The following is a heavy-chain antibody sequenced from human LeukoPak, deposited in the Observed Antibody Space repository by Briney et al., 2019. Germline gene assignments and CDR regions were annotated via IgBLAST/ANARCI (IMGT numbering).Heavy chain of an antibody. CDR3: VRGLGYCSAGNCYLFGMDV. J-gene: IGHJ6*02. V-gene: IGHV3-33*01. CDR1: GFTFSNYG. Sequence: GGSLRLSCAASGFTFSNYGFHWVRQAPGKGLEWLALIWFDGSKKYSADSVKGRFTISRDNSKNTVYLQMNSLRVEDTAVYYCVRGLGYCSAGNCYLFGMDVWGQGTTVTVSS. D-gene: IGHD2-15*01. CDR2: IWFDGSKK.